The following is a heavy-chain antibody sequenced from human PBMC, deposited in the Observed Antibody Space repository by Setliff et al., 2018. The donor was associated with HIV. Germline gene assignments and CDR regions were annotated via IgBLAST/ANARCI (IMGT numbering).Heavy chain of an antibody. CDR1: RFTFSSYS. Sequence: GGSLRLSCAASRFTFSSYSMSWVRQAPGKGLEWVSSISSSSTYTYYGDSVKGRFTISRDNAKNSLYLQMNSLRAEDTAVYFCAKGAVPAAIGGYYFDSWGQGTLVTVSS. J-gene: IGHJ4*02. V-gene: IGHV3-21*04. CDR2: ISSSSTYT. D-gene: IGHD2-2*01. CDR3: AKGAVPAAIGGYYFDS.